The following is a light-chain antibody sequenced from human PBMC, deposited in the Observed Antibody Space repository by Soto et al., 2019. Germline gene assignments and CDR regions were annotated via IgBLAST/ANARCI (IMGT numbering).Light chain of an antibody. CDR2: GAS. CDR3: QQYNDWPPQLT. CDR1: HSVSSK. J-gene: IGKJ4*02. V-gene: IGKV3-15*01. Sequence: EIVMTQSPATLSVSVGERATLSCRASHSVSSKLAWYQQKPGQAPRLLIYGASTRATDIPARFSGSGSGTEFTLTISSLQSEDFVVDYCQQYNDWPPQLTFGGGTKVEIK.